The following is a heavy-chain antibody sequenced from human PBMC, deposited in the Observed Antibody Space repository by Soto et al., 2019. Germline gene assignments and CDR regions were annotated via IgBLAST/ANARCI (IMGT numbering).Heavy chain of an antibody. V-gene: IGHV1-46*01. CDR3: AKTYGFLGGYYFDY. Sequence: QVQLVQSGAEVKKPGASVKVSCEASGYTFTNYYIHWVRQAPGQGLEWMAVINPSGGSTRYAQKFQGKVTITRDTSTSTVYMELSSLRSEDPAVYYCAKTYGFLGGYYFDYWGQGTRVTVSS. CDR1: GYTFTNYY. J-gene: IGHJ4*02. D-gene: IGHD3-16*01. CDR2: INPSGGST.